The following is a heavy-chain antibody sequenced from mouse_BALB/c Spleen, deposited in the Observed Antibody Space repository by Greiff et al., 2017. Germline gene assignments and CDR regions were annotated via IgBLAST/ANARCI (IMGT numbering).Heavy chain of an antibody. CDR2: IDPYYGGT. D-gene: IGHD2-1*01. CDR3: ARGDGKRGAMDY. V-gene: IGHV1S135*01. J-gene: IGHJ4*01. Sequence: VQLKQSGAELARPGASVKISCKASGYSFTGYNMNWVKQSNGKSLEWIGNIDPYYGGTSYNQKFKGKATLTVDKSSSTAYMQLKSLTSEDSAVYYCARGDGKRGAMDYWGQGTSVTVSS. CDR1: GYSFTGYN.